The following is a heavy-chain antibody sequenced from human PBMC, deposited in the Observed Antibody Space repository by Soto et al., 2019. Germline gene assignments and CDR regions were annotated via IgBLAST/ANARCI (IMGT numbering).Heavy chain of an antibody. CDR1: GGSISRYY. D-gene: IGHD2-8*01. CDR2: AYYSGDT. Sequence: PPETLSPTSSVSGGSISRYYWSWIRQPHGKGLEWIGYAYYSGDTGYNPSLKSRATMAVDTSKNQVSLKLSPVTAADTAVYYCARDRSTYGGGGTGEVKENWFDPWGQGALVTVSS. J-gene: IGHJ5*02. V-gene: IGHV4-59*01. CDR3: ARDRSTYGGGGTGEVKENWFDP.